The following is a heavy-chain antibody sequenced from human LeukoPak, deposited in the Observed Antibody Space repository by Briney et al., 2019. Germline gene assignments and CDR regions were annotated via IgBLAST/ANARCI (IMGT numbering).Heavy chain of an antibody. CDR2: ISGSGGST. CDR1: GFTFSSCA. J-gene: IGHJ4*02. Sequence: PGGSLRLSCAASGFTFSSCAMTWVRQAPGKGLEWVSTISGSGGSTFYADSVKGRCTISRDNSKNTLSLQMNSLRAEETAVYYWAKDKTGEYSFDYWAQGALAPVSP. V-gene: IGHV3-23*01. CDR3: AKDKTGEYSFDY. D-gene: IGHD3-10*01.